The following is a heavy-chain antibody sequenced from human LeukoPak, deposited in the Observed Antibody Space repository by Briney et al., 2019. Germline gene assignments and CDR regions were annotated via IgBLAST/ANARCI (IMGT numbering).Heavy chain of an antibody. CDR2: ISAYNGNT. CDR3: ARDWGSSSGSYYSDY. Sequence: ASVKVSCKASGYTFTGYYMPWVRQAPGQGLEWMGWISAYNGNTNYAQKLQGRVTLTTDTSTSTAYMELRSLRSDDTAVYYCARDWGSSSGSYYSDYWGQGTLVTVSS. D-gene: IGHD1-26*01. V-gene: IGHV1-18*04. CDR1: GYTFTGYY. J-gene: IGHJ4*02.